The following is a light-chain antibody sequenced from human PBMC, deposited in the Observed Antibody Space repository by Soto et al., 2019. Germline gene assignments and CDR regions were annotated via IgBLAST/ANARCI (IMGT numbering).Light chain of an antibody. CDR2: GAS. V-gene: IGKV3-20*01. J-gene: IGKJ1*01. CDR3: QQYGTSLWK. CDR1: QSVSSSY. Sequence: EIVLTQSNGTLSFAPVERDTLSCRASQSVSSSYLAWYQQKPGQAPRLLIYGASSRATGIPDRFSGSGSGTDFALSISRLEPEDFAVYYCQQYGTSLWKFGNGTTVAIK.